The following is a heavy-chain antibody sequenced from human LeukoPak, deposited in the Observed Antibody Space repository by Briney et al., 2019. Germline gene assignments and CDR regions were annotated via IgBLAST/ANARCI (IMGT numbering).Heavy chain of an antibody. CDR1: GFTFSGHS. J-gene: IGHJ4*02. CDR3: AREGITAAADH. Sequence: GGSLRLSCATSGFTFSGHSMSWVRQAPGKGLEWVSSITSTATHTYYADSVKGRFTISRDNAKNSLYLQLNSLRAEDTAVYYCAREGITAAADHWGQGTLVTVSS. V-gene: IGHV3-21*01. D-gene: IGHD6-13*01. CDR2: ITSTATHT.